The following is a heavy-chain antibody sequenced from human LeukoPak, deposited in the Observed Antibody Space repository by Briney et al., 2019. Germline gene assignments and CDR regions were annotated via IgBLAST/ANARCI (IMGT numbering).Heavy chain of an antibody. CDR2: ISGSGGST. D-gene: IGHD2-8*01. CDR1: GFTFSSYA. Sequence: GGSLRLSCAASGFTFSSYAMSWVRQAPGKGLEWVSAISGSGGSTYYADSVKGRFTISRDNSKNTLYLQMNSLRAEDTAAYYCAKDLMGAGIYSPFDYWGQGTLVTVSS. J-gene: IGHJ4*02. V-gene: IGHV3-23*01. CDR3: AKDLMGAGIYSPFDY.